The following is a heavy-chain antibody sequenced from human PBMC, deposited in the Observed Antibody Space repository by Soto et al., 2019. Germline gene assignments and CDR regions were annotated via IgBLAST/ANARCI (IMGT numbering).Heavy chain of an antibody. Sequence: EAQLVESGGGLVKPGGSLRLSCAASGFTFSTYRMNWFRQAPGKGLEWVSSMSSSSRYIYYADSVKGRLTISRDNAKNSLYLQMNSLRAEDTAVYYCAGEMPLEWGLLGWGGVSDYWGQGTLVTVSS. CDR2: MSSSSRYI. CDR3: AGEMPLEWGLLGWGGVSDY. J-gene: IGHJ4*02. V-gene: IGHV3-21*01. D-gene: IGHD1-26*01. CDR1: GFTFSTYR.